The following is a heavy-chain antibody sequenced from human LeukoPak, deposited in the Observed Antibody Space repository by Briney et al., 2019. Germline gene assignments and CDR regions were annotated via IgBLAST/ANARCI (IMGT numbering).Heavy chain of an antibody. CDR2: INPNSGGT. CDR1: EYTFTSYY. CDR3: ARIGISARGTNFHH. V-gene: IGHV1-2*02. D-gene: IGHD6-13*01. J-gene: IGHJ1*01. Sequence: ASVKVSCKASEYTFTSYYMHWVRQAPGQGLECVGWINPNSGGTSYAQKFQGRVTMTRDTSISTAYMELSRLRSDDTALYYCARIGISARGTNFHHWGQGTLVTVSS.